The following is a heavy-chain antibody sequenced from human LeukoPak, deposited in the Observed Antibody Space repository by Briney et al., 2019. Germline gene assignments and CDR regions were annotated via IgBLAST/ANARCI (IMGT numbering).Heavy chain of an antibody. Sequence: SETLSLTCTVSGGPISSSSYYWGWIRQPPGKGLEWIGEINHSGSTNYNPSLKSRVTISVDTSKNQFSLKLSSVTAADTAVYYCARGSTLDYWGQGTLVTVSS. CDR3: ARGSTLDY. J-gene: IGHJ4*02. V-gene: IGHV4-39*07. CDR2: INHSGST. CDR1: GGPISSSSYY. D-gene: IGHD6-13*01.